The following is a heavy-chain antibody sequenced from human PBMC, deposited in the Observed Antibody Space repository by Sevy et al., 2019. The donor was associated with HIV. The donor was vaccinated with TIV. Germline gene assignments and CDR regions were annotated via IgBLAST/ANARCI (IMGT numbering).Heavy chain of an antibody. CDR2: ISGTGGST. D-gene: IGHD3-22*01. V-gene: IGHV3-23*01. J-gene: IGHJ4*02. CDR1: GFTFSSYG. CDR3: AKDGGRNYDQFFFDS. Sequence: GGSLRLSCEASGFTFSSYGMSWVRQAPGKGLEWVSYISGTGGSTDYADSVKGRFTISRDNSKNTLCIHMISLRAEDTAVYFCAKDGGRNYDQFFFDSWGQGTLVTVSS.